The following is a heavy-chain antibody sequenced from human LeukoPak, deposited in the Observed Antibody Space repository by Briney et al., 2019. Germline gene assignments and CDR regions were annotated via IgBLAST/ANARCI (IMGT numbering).Heavy chain of an antibody. CDR2: IKQDGSEK. Sequence: SGGSLRLSCAASGFTFSSYWMSWVRQAPGKGLEWVANIKQDGSEKYYVDSVKGRFTVSRDNAQNTVYLQMNSLRVEDTAIYYCHPLAYASNWGQGTLVTVSS. D-gene: IGHD2-8*01. V-gene: IGHV3-7*01. J-gene: IGHJ4*02. CDR1: GFTFSSYW. CDR3: HPLAYASN.